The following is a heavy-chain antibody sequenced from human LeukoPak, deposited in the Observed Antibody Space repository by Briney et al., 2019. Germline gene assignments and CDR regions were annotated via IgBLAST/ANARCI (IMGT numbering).Heavy chain of an antibody. D-gene: IGHD2-15*01. J-gene: IGHJ1*01. CDR2: FDPEDGET. V-gene: IGHV1-24*01. Sequence: GASVTVSCTVSGYTLTELSMHWVRQAPGKGLEWMGGFDPEDGETIYAQKFKGRVTMTEDTSTDTAYMELSSLRSEDTAVYYCARDSSDIRSLIAHWGQGTLVTVSS. CDR3: ARDSSDIRSLIAH. CDR1: GYTLTELS.